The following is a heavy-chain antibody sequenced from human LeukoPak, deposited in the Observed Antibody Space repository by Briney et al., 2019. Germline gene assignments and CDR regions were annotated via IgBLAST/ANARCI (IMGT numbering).Heavy chain of an antibody. D-gene: IGHD2-15*01. CDR3: ARDSGKYCSGGSCYSAGEYFQH. Sequence: ASVKVSCKASGYTFTSYYMHWVRQAPGQGLEWMGIINPSGGSTSYAQKFQGRVTMTRDTSTSTVYMELSSLRSEDTAVYYCARDSGKYCSGGSCYSAGEYFQHWGQGTLVTVSS. V-gene: IGHV1-46*01. J-gene: IGHJ1*01. CDR2: INPSGGST. CDR1: GYTFTSYY.